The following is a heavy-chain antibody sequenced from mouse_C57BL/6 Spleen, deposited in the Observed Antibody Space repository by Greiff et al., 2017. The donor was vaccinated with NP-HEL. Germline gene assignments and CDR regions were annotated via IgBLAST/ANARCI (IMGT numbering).Heavy chain of an antibody. J-gene: IGHJ2*01. CDR3: ARAGKLGLDY. Sequence: EVMLVESGGGLVQPGGSLSLSCAASGFTFTDYYMSWVRQPPGKALEWLGFIRNKANGYTTEYSASVKGRFTISRDNTQSILYLKMKALRAEDSATYYGARAGKLGLDYWGQGTTLTVSS. CDR2: IRNKANGYTT. D-gene: IGHD4-1*01. CDR1: GFTFTDYY. V-gene: IGHV7-3*01.